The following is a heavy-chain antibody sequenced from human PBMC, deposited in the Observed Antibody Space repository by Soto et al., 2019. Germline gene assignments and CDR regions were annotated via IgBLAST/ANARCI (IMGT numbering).Heavy chain of an antibody. Sequence: QVVLLQSGAEVKEPGSSVRVSCKVSGSTFNNFAFSWVRQAPGHGPEWMGGIVVISNTADYSQRFQDRVTITADTSTNTLYMELGSLKFEDTAVYYCARAIKRWEVNYYFGYWGQGTLVTVSS. J-gene: IGHJ4*02. V-gene: IGHV1-69*06. D-gene: IGHD1-26*01. CDR2: IVVISNTA. CDR1: GSTFNNFA. CDR3: ARAIKRWEVNYYFGY.